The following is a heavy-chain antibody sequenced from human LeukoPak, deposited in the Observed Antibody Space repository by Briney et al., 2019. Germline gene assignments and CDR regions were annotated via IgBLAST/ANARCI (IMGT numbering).Heavy chain of an antibody. V-gene: IGHV3-7*05. CDR1: GFTFSRYW. CDR2: IKQDGSEK. CDR3: ARNAAVATSRSWFDP. J-gene: IGHJ5*02. Sequence: GGSLRLSCAASGFTFSRYWMSWVRQAPGKGLEWVANIKQDGSEKYYVDSVKGRFTISRDNAMNSLCLQMNSLRAEDTAVYYCARNAAVATSRSWFDPWGQGSLVTVSS. D-gene: IGHD6-19*01.